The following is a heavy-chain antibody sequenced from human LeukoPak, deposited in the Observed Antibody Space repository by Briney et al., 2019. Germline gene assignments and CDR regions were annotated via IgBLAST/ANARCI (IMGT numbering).Heavy chain of an antibody. V-gene: IGHV4-59*01. D-gene: IGHD1-1*01. J-gene: IGHJ4*02. CDR2: IYYSGST. CDR1: GGSISSYY. CDR3: ARGPGTDY. Sequence: SETLSLTCAGSGGSISSYYWSWIRQPPGKGLEWIGYIYYSGSTNYNPSLKSRVTISVDTSKNQFSLKLSSVTAADTAVYYCARGPGTDYWGQGTLVTVSS.